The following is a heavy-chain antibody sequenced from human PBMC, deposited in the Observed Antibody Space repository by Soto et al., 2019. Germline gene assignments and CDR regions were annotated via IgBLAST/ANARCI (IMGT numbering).Heavy chain of an antibody. D-gene: IGHD2-15*01. V-gene: IGHV4-30-2*01. CDR2: IYHSGST. CDR1: GGSISSGFYS. J-gene: IGHJ6*02. Sequence: PSETLSLTCAVSGGSISSGFYSWSWFRQPPGKGLEWIGYIYHSGSTYYNPSLKSRVNISVDTSKPQFCLKLSSVTAADTAVYYCARPGVRGWYYYYGMDVWGQGTTVTVSS. CDR3: ARPGVRGWYYYYGMDV.